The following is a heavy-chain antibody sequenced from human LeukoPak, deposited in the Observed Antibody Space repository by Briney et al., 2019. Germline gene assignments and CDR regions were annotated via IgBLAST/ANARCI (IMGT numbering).Heavy chain of an antibody. Sequence: GGSLRLSCEVSGFTVTSNYMTWVRQAPGKGLEWVSVIYSSRTTKYSDSVKGRFTISRDNSKNTLYLQMNSLRAEDTAVYYCWVPATAGEADYWGQGTLVTVSS. D-gene: IGHD2-2*01. CDR1: GFTVTSNY. J-gene: IGHJ4*02. CDR3: WVPATAGEADY. V-gene: IGHV3-53*01. CDR2: IYSSRTT.